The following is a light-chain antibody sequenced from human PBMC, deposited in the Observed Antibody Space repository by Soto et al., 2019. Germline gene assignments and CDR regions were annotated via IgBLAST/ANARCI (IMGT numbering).Light chain of an antibody. J-gene: IGKJ1*01. V-gene: IGKV1-5*03. CDR2: NAS. CDR3: QQYNSYAWT. CDR1: QSVSNK. Sequence: DIQMTQSPSTLSASVGDTVTISCRASQSVSNKFAWYQQKPGKAPKFLIYNASTLESGVPSRFSGSGSVTEFTLTISSLQPDDFATYYCQQYNSYAWTFGQGTRGEIK.